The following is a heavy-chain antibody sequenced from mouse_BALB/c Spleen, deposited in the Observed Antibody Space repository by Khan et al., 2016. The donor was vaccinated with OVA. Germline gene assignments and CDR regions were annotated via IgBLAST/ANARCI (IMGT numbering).Heavy chain of an antibody. CDR2: IYPGSNNT. V-gene: IGHV1-77*01. CDR3: AREWGVWFPY. Sequence: QIQLVQSGAELARPGASVKLSCKASGYTFTDYNINWVKQRTGQGLEWIGEIYPGSNNTYYNEKFKGKATLTADKSSSTAYMQLSSLTSEDSAVYFGAREWGVWFPYWGQGTLVTVSA. J-gene: IGHJ3*01. CDR1: GYTFTDYN.